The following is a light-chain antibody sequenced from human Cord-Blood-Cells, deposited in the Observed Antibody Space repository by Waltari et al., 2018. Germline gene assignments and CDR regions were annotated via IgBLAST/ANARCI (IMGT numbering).Light chain of an antibody. J-gene: IGLJ2*01. CDR3: SSYTSSSTLV. CDR1: SSAVGGYNY. V-gene: IGLV2-14*01. CDR2: DVS. Sequence: QSALPQPASVSGSPGQPITISCPGTSSAVGGYNYVSWYQQHPGKAPKLMIYDVSNRPSGVSNRFSGSKSGNTASLTISGLQAEDEADYYCSSYTSSSTLVFGGGTKLTVL.